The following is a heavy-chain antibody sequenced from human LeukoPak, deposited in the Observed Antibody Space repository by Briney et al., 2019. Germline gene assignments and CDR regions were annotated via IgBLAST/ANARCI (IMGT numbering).Heavy chain of an antibody. Sequence: GGSLRLSCAASGFTFSSYWMHWVRQAPGKGLVWVSLINSDGSSTSYADSVKGRFTISRDNAKNTLYLQMNSLRAEDTAVYYCASFMTTVSISDYWGQGTLVTVSS. V-gene: IGHV3-74*01. CDR2: INSDGSST. J-gene: IGHJ4*02. CDR1: GFTFSSYW. D-gene: IGHD4-17*01. CDR3: ASFMTTVSISDY.